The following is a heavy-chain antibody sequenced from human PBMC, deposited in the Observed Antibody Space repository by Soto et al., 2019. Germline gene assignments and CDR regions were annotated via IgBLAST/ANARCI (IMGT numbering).Heavy chain of an antibody. Sequence: QVQLVQSGAEVKKPGASVKVSCKASGYTFTSYDINWVRQATGQGLEWMGWMNPNSGNTGYAQKFQGRVNMTRNTSISTAYMELGSLRSEDTAVYYCAREDFDWLLSHNWFDPWGQGTLVTVSS. CDR1: GYTFTSYD. V-gene: IGHV1-8*01. CDR2: MNPNSGNT. D-gene: IGHD3-9*01. J-gene: IGHJ5*02. CDR3: AREDFDWLLSHNWFDP.